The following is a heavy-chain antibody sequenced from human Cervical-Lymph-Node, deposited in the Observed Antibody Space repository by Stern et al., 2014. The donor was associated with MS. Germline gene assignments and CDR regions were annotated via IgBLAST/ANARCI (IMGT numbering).Heavy chain of an antibody. CDR2: ITSDGGST. V-gene: IGHV3-64*01. CDR3: ARGSR. Sequence: EVHLVESGGGLVQPGGSLRLSCVGSGFSFRNYAMYWVCLAPGKGLEYVSAITSDGGSTYYAKFVKGRFPISRDNAKNTLYLQMGRLRGDDMAVYYCARGSRWGQGTLVTVSS. J-gene: IGHJ4*02. CDR1: GFSFRNYA.